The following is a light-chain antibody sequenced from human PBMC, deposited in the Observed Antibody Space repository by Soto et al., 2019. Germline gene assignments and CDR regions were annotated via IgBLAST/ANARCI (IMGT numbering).Light chain of an antibody. CDR3: SSYTSINPLV. CDR2: EVD. V-gene: IGLV2-14*01. CDR1: SSDVGGYNY. Sequence: QSVLAQPASVSGSPGQSTIISCTGTSSDVGGYNYVSWYQQHPGKAPKFLIYEVDNRASGVSDRFSGSKSGNTASLTISGLQAEEEADYSCSSYTSINPLVFGTGTKVTVL. J-gene: IGLJ1*01.